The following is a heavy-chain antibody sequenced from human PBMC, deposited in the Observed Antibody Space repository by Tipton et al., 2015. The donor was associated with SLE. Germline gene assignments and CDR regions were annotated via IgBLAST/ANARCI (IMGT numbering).Heavy chain of an antibody. CDR2: IYYSGST. CDR3: AREGDSSGWFTGDAFEI. D-gene: IGHD6-19*01. J-gene: IGHJ3*02. CDR1: GGSISSYY. V-gene: IGHV4-59*01. Sequence: TLSLTCTVSGGSISSYYWSWIRQPPGKGLEWIGYIYYSGSTNYNPSLKSRVTISVDTSKNQFSLTLSSVTAADTAVYYCAREGDSSGWFTGDAFEIWGQGTMVTVSS.